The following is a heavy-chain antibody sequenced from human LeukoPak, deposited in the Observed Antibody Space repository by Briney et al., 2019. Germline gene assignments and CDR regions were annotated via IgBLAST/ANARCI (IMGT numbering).Heavy chain of an antibody. CDR1: GGSISSYY. J-gene: IGHJ2*01. D-gene: IGHD5-24*01. CDR3: ARTPRLYNPKSWKSYWYFDL. V-gene: IGHV4-4*07. Sequence: SETLSLTCTVSGGSISSYYWSWIRQPAGKGLEWIGRIYTSGSTNYNPSLKSRVTMSVDTSKNQFSLKLSSVTAAETAVYYCARTPRLYNPKSWKSYWYFDLWGRGTLVTVSS. CDR2: IYTSGST.